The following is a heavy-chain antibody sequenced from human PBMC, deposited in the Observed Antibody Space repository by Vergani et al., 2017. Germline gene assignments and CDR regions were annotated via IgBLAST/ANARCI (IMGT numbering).Heavy chain of an antibody. D-gene: IGHD3-9*01. CDR2: INPSGGHT. J-gene: IGHJ4*02. CDR1: GYTFSNYY. V-gene: IGHV1-46*03. Sequence: QVQLVQSGDEVKKPGASVKVSCKTSGYTFSNYYMHWVRQAPGQGLEWMGIINPSGGHTNYAQKFQGRVTMTRDTSTSTVYMELSSLRSEDTAIYYCARGDYGILTGYRYWGQGTLVTVSA. CDR3: ARGDYGILTGYRY.